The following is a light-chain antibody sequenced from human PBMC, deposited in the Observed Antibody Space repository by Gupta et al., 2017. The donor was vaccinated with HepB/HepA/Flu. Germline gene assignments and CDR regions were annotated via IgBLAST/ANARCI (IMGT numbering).Light chain of an antibody. V-gene: IGLV10-54*04. CDR1: SNNVCNQG. CDR3: SAWDSSLIAGV. CDR2: RNT. Sequence: HARLTQPPPASQGFRQTATLTCTGNSNNVCNQGAAWLQQHQGHPPHLLFYRNTNRPSGISVSFCSSWSGTTASPTITGLQHEDDADYFCSAWDSSLIAGVFGGGTKLTVL. J-gene: IGLJ3*02.